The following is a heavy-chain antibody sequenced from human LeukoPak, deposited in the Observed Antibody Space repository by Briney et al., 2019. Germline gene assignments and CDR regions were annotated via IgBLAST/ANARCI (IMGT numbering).Heavy chain of an antibody. CDR2: IYHSGST. CDR3: ARQGGYYDSSGYYEVDY. Sequence: SETLSLTCAVSGYSISSGYYWGGIRQPPGKGLEWIGSIYHSGSTYYNPSLKSRVTISVDTSKNQFSLKLSSVTAADTAVYYCARQGGYYDSSGYYEVDYWGQGTLLTVSS. CDR1: GYSISSGYY. J-gene: IGHJ4*02. V-gene: IGHV4-38-2*01. D-gene: IGHD3-22*01.